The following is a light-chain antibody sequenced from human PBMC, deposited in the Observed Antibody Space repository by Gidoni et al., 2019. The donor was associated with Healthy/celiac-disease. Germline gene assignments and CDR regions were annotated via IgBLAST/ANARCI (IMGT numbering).Light chain of an antibody. V-gene: IGKV3-20*01. J-gene: IGKJ1*01. CDR1: QSVSSSY. CDR3: QQYGSSPQT. Sequence: DIVLTQSPGTLSLSPGERATLSCRASQSVSSSYLAWYQQKHGQAPRLLIYGASSRATGIPDRFRGSGSGTDFTLTISRLEPEDFAVYYCQQYGSSPQTFXQXTKVEIK. CDR2: GAS.